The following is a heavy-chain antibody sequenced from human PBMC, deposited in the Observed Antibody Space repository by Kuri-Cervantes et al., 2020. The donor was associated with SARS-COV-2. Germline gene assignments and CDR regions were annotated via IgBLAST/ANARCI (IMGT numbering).Heavy chain of an antibody. D-gene: IGHD3-9*01. Sequence: APVKVSCKASGYTFTSYDINWVRQATGQGLEWMGWMNPNSGNTGYAQKFQGRVTMTRNTSISTAYMELSSLRSEDTAVYYCASGYILTGYYMAHYYYYGMDVWGQGTTVTVSS. CDR2: MNPNSGNT. V-gene: IGHV1-8*01. CDR1: GYTFTSYD. CDR3: ASGYILTGYYMAHYYYYGMDV. J-gene: IGHJ6*02.